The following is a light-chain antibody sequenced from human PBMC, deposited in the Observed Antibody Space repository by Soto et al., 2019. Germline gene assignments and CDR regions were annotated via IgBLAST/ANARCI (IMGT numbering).Light chain of an antibody. J-gene: IGKJ4*01. V-gene: IGKV3-11*01. Sequence: EVVLTQSPATLSLSPGERATLSCRASQSVDTYLAWYQQKPGQAPRLLIYDGSNRATGTPARFSGSGSGTEFTLTISSVEPEDFAVYYCQQRKYWPPLTFGGGTKVE. CDR1: QSVDTY. CDR2: DGS. CDR3: QQRKYWPPLT.